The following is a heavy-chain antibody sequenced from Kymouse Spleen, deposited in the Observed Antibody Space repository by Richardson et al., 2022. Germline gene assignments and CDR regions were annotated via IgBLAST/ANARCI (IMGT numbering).Heavy chain of an antibody. CDR3: AREGITGTFDAFDI. CDR1: GFTFSDHY. D-gene: IGHD1-7*01. Sequence: EVQLVESGGGLVQPGGSLRLSCAASGFTFSDHYMDWVRQAPGKGLEWVGRTRNKANSYTTEYAASVKGRFTISRDDSKNSLYLQMNSLKTEDTAVYYCAREGITGTFDAFDIWGQGTMVTVSS. CDR2: TRNKANSYTT. V-gene: IGHV3-72*01. J-gene: IGHJ3*02.